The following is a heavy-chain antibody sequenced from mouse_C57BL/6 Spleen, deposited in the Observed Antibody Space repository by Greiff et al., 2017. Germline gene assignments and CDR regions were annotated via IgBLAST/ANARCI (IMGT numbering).Heavy chain of an antibody. V-gene: IGHV2-2*01. D-gene: IGHD1-1*01. CDR2: IWSGGST. Sequence: QVQLKESGPGLVQPSQSLSITCTVSGFSLTSYGVHWVRQSPGKGLEWLGVIWSGGSTDYNAAFISRLSISKDNSKSQVFFKMNSLQADDTAIYYCAQLGYYGSSSDAMDYWGQGTSVTVSS. CDR1: GFSLTSYG. J-gene: IGHJ4*01. CDR3: AQLGYYGSSSDAMDY.